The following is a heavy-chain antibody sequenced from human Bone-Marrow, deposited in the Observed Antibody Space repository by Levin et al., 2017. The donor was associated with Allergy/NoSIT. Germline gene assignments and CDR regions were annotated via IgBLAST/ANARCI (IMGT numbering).Heavy chain of an antibody. D-gene: IGHD2-21*02. Sequence: GESLKISCVASGFSFSTYPMNWVRQSPGKGLQWVSGIYTGTGRTYYADSVRGRFTISRDDSKNTLYLQMNSLSAEDTAVYYCTTLHPVPDTWGQGTLVAVSS. J-gene: IGHJ5*02. CDR1: GFSFSTYP. CDR2: IYTGTGRT. CDR3: TTLHPVPDT. V-gene: IGHV3-23*01.